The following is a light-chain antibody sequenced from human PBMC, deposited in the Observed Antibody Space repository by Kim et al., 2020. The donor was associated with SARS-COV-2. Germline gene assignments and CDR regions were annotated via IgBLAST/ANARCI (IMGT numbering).Light chain of an antibody. Sequence: PGQSFTISVTGTSSDVGGYTYVSWYQQSPGKAPQLLIYDVSKRPSGVPDRFSASKSGNMASLTISGLQAEDEADYYCCSYADTSYVFGTGTQLTVL. CDR1: SSDVGGYTY. J-gene: IGLJ1*01. CDR2: DVS. CDR3: CSYADTSYV. V-gene: IGLV2-11*01.